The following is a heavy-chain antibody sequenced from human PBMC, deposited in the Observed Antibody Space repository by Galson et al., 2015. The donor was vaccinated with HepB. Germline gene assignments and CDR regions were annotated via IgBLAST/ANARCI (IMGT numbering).Heavy chain of an antibody. CDR1: GFTFRNFA. D-gene: IGHD2/OR15-2a*01. CDR3: AKQAGNFIESWYFDY. J-gene: IGHJ4*02. CDR2: IEKDGSGT. V-gene: IGHV3-23*03. Sequence: LSLSCAASGFTFRNFAMSWVRQAPGKGLEWVSSIEKDGSGTYSADSVGGRFTISRDNSKNTLYLQLNSLRGEDTAVYYCAKQAGNFIESWYFDYWGQGSLVTVSS.